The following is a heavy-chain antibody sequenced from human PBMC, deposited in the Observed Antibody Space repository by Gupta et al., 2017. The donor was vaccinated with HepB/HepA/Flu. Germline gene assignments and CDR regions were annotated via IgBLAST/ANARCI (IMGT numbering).Heavy chain of an antibody. D-gene: IGHD4-4*01. J-gene: IGHJ4*02. V-gene: IGHV4-34*01. Sequence: HVQLQQWGAGLLKPSETLSLTCAVYGGSLSNYFWYWIRQPPGKGLEWIGEINRSGSTKYNPSLNSRVTISADTSKNQLSLKLTSVTAADTAVYYCAGAVITSGYWGQGTLVTVSS. CDR3: AGAVITSGY. CDR2: INRSGST. CDR1: GGSLSNYF.